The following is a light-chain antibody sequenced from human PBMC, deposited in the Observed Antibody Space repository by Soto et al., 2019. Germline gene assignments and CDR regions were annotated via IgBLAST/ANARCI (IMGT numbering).Light chain of an antibody. CDR2: LAV. Sequence: DNVLTPSPGSMAVSLGSRATINCKSSQSVLYSSNKKIYLAWYQQKPRQPPNLLIYLAVTRKSGVPDRFSGSGSGTDITLTINRLEPEDFAVYYCQHYGNSPPSVTFGPGTKVDIK. CDR3: QHYGNSPPSVT. J-gene: IGKJ3*01. V-gene: IGKV4-1*01. CDR1: QSVLYSSNKKIY.